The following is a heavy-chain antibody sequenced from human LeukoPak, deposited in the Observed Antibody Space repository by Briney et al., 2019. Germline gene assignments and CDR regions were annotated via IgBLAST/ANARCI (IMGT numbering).Heavy chain of an antibody. CDR1: GGSFSGYY. CDR3: ASRLAVAENNWFDP. CDR2: INHSGST. D-gene: IGHD6-19*01. V-gene: IGHV4-34*01. J-gene: IGHJ5*02. Sequence: SETLSLTCAVYGGSFSGYYWSWIRQPPGKGLEWIGEINHSGSTNYNPSLKSRVTISVDTSKNQFSLKLSSVTAADTAVYYCASRLAVAENNWFDPWGQGTLVTVSS.